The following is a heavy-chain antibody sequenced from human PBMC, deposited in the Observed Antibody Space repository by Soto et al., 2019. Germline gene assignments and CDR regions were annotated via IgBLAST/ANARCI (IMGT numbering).Heavy chain of an antibody. D-gene: IGHD6-19*01. Sequence: EVQLVESGGGLVQPGGSLRLSCAASGFTFSNYGVSWVRQAPGKGLECVSAITNNSDYTYYADSVKGRFTGSRDNATNTLFLEMNSLRAEDTAVYYCEKGYSTGWHSSLNSWGQGALGTVSS. CDR2: ITNNSDYT. V-gene: IGHV3-23*04. J-gene: IGHJ4*02. CDR3: EKGYSTGWHSSLNS. CDR1: GFTFSNYG.